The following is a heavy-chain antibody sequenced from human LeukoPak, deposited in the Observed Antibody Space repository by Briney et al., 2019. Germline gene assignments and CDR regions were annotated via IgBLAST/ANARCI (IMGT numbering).Heavy chain of an antibody. Sequence: PGGSLRLSCAASGFTVSSNYMSWVRQAPGKGLEWVANIKQDGSEKYYVDSVKGRFTISRDNAKNSLSLQMNSLRAEDTAVYYCARGRCSSASCFFDYWGQGTLVTISS. V-gene: IGHV3-7*01. D-gene: IGHD2-2*01. CDR3: ARGRCSSASCFFDY. CDR1: GFTVSSNY. CDR2: IKQDGSEK. J-gene: IGHJ4*02.